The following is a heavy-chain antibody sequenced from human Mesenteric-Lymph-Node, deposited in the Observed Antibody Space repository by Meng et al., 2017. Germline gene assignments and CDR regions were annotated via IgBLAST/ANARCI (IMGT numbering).Heavy chain of an antibody. D-gene: IGHD6-19*01. CDR2: ITRSGDTV. CDR1: GFTFSRYE. J-gene: IGHJ6*02. V-gene: IGHV3-48*03. Sequence: GESLKISCAASGFTFSRYEMNWVRQPPGKGLEWLSYITRSGDTVYYSDSVKGRFTISRDNAKNSLYLQMNSLRAEDTAVYYCARDLAVAYSYYYYGLDVWGQGTTVTVSS. CDR3: ARDLAVAYSYYYYGLDV.